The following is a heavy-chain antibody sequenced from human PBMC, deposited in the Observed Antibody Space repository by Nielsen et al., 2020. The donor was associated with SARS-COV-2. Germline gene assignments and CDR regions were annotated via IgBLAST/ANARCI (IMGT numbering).Heavy chain of an antibody. J-gene: IGHJ4*02. CDR3: TRAGAYIHYYDSSGLDY. D-gene: IGHD3-22*01. CDR1: GFTFSSYA. Sequence: GGSLRLSCAASGFTFSSYAMSWFRQAPGKGLEWVGFIRSKAYGGTTEYAASVKGRFTISRDDSKSIAYLQMNSLKTEDTAVYYCTRAGAYIHYYDSSGLDYWGQGTLVTVSS. V-gene: IGHV3-49*03. CDR2: IRSKAYGGTT.